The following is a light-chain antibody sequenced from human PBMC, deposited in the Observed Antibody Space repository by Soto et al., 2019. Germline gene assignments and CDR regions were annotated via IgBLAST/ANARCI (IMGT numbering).Light chain of an antibody. CDR3: QRSNDSEYI. V-gene: IGKV1-5*03. Sequence: DIQMTQSPSTLSASVGDRVTITCRASQSISTWLAWYQQKPGKAPKLLIYKAINLQSGVTSRFSGSGSGTEFSLTVRSLHPDDVAIYCCQRSNDSEYIFCHGTKREMK. CDR2: KAI. J-gene: IGKJ2*01. CDR1: QSISTW.